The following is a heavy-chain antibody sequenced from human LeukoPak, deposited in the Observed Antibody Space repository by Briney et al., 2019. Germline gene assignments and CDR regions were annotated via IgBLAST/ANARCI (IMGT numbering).Heavy chain of an antibody. CDR3: ARGPRGSIAAAGTFFDY. CDR2: INHSGST. D-gene: IGHD6-13*01. Sequence: SETLSLTCAVYGGSFSGYYWSWIRQPPGKGLEWIGEINHSGSTNHNPSLKSRVTISVDTSKNQFSLKLSSVTAADTAVYYCARGPRGSIAAAGTFFDYWGQGTLVTVSS. V-gene: IGHV4-34*01. J-gene: IGHJ4*02. CDR1: GGSFSGYY.